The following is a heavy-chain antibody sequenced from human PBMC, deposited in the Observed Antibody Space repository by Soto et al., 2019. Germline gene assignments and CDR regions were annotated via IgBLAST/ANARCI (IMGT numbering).Heavy chain of an antibody. CDR3: AKLSGYARDYYYGIDV. D-gene: IGHD5-12*01. Sequence: GESLKISCKGSGSRFTSHWIGWVRQMPGKGLEWMGIIYPGDSDTRYSPSFQGQVSISVDKSISTAYLQWSSLKASDTAMYYCAKLSGYARDYYYGIDVWGQGTTVTVSS. CDR2: IYPGDSDT. V-gene: IGHV5-51*01. J-gene: IGHJ6*02. CDR1: GSRFTSHW.